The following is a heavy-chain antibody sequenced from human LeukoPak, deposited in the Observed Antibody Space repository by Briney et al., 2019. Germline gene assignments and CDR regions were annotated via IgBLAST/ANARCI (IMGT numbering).Heavy chain of an antibody. Sequence: SVKVSCKASGFTFTSSAVQWVRQARGQRLEWIGWIVVGSGNTNYAQKSQERVTITRDMSTSTAYMELSSLRSEDTAVYYCARGVKTPSIAARLLLRGFYYFDYWGQGTLVTVSS. CDR2: IVVGSGNT. CDR1: GFTFTSSA. CDR3: ARGVKTPSIAARLLLRGFYYFDY. V-gene: IGHV1-58*01. J-gene: IGHJ4*02. D-gene: IGHD6-6*01.